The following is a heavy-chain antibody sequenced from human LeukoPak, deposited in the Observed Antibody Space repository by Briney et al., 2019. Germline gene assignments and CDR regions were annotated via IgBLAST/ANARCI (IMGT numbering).Heavy chain of an antibody. CDR2: ISGSGGST. D-gene: IGHD3-22*01. CDR1: GFTFSSYA. Sequence: GGSLRLSCAASGFTFSSYAMSRVRQAPGKGLEWVSAISGSGGSTYYADSVKGRFTISRDNSKNTLYLQMNSLRAEDTAVYYCAKAGRYYYDSSGNPAEYFQHWGQGTLVTVSS. CDR3: AKAGRYYYDSSGNPAEYFQH. J-gene: IGHJ1*01. V-gene: IGHV3-23*01.